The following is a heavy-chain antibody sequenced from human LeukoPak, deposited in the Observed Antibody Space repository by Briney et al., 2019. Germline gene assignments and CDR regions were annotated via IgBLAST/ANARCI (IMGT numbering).Heavy chain of an antibody. CDR3: ARADYGDHSFDY. V-gene: IGHV4-59*01. J-gene: IGHJ4*02. CDR2: IYYSGST. CDR1: GGSISSYY. D-gene: IGHD5-24*01. Sequence: PSETLSLTCTVSGGSISSYYWSWIRQPPGKGLEWIGYIYYSGSTNYNPSLKSRVTISVDTSKNQFSLKLSSVTAADTAVYYCARADYGDHSFDYWGQGTLVTVS.